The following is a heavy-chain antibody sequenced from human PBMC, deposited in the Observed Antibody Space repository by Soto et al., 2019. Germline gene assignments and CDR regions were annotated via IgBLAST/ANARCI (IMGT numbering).Heavy chain of an antibody. CDR1: GFTFSSYA. D-gene: IGHD6-13*01. CDR2: ISGSGGST. V-gene: IGHV3-23*01. Sequence: GGSLRLSCAASGFTFSSYAMSWVRQAPGKGLEWVSAISGSGGSTYYADSVKGRFTISRDNSKNTLYLQMNSPRAEDTAVYYCAKVRISSSWYNPTGAYYFDYWGQGTLVTVSS. CDR3: AKVRISSSWYNPTGAYYFDY. J-gene: IGHJ4*02.